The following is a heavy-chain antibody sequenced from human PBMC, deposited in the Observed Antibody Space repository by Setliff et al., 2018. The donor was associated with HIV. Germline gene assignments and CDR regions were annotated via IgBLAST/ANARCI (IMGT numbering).Heavy chain of an antibody. V-gene: IGHV4-38-2*01. CDR2: INHRGST. J-gene: IGHJ4*02. CDR1: GYSISSGYY. Sequence: PSETLSLTCAVSGYSISSGYYMSWIRQAPGKGLEWIGEINHRGSTNYNPSLKSRVTVSVDTSKNQFSLKLTSVTASDTAVYYCARAAAGNTGPFDLWGQGSPVTAPQ. CDR3: ARAAAGNTGPFDL. D-gene: IGHD4-17*01.